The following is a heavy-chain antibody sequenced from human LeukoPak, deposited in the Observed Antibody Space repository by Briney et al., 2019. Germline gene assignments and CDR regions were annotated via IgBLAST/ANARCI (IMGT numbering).Heavy chain of an antibody. CDR3: ARTSEVVTAIRARGFDY. CDR1: GGSISSSSYY. V-gene: IGHV4-39*07. CDR2: IYYSGST. D-gene: IGHD2-21*02. Sequence: PSETLSLTCTVSGGSISSSSYYWGWIRQPPGKGLEWIGSIYYSGSTYYNPSLKSRVTISVDTSKNQFSLKLSSVTAADTAVYYCARTSEVVTAIRARGFDYWGQGTLVTVSS. J-gene: IGHJ4*02.